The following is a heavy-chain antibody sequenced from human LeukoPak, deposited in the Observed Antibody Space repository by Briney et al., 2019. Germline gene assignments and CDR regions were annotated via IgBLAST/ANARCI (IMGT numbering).Heavy chain of an antibody. Sequence: AASVKVSCKASGYTFTGYYIHWVRQAPGQGLEWMGWVNPNSGGTNYAQKFQGRVTMTRDTSISTAYMELSRLRSDDTAVYYCARVPVPYSSSWYYFDYWGQGTLVTVSS. CDR2: VNPNSGGT. CDR1: GYTFTGYY. CDR3: ARVPVPYSSSWYYFDY. D-gene: IGHD6-13*01. V-gene: IGHV1-2*02. J-gene: IGHJ4*02.